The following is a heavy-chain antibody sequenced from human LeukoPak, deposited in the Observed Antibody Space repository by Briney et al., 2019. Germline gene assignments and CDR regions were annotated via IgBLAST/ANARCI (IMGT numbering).Heavy chain of an antibody. J-gene: IGHJ4*02. V-gene: IGHV3-53*01. Sequence: GGSLRLSCRVSGLTVSTALMDWVRQAPGKGLEWVSLIYDDGRTVYADSVKGRFTLSRDESRNTVYLQMNNLRVEDTAEYFCAKASWVSSADAVLWGQGTLVTVSS. CDR3: AKASWVSSADAVL. D-gene: IGHD3-16*01. CDR1: GLTVSTAL. CDR2: IYDDGRT.